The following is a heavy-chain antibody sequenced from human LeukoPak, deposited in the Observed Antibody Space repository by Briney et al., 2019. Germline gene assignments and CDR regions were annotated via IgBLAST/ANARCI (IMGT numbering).Heavy chain of an antibody. J-gene: IGHJ4*02. CDR2: IYPGDSDT. D-gene: IGHD5-24*01. CDR3: ARHRMATIEAEY. V-gene: IGHV5-51*01. Sequence: WIRQPPGKGLEWMGIIYPGDSDTRYSPSFQGQVTISADKSISTAYLQWSSLKASDTAMYYCARHRMATIEAEYWGQGTLVTVSS.